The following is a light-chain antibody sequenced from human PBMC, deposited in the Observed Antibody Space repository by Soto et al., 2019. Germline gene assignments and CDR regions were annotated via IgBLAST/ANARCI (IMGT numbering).Light chain of an antibody. J-gene: IGKJ5*01. CDR1: HDISTY. Sequence: DIQLTQSPSLPAASVVDRVTITCRASHDISTYLAWYQQKPGKAPKLMIYEASTLQSGVPSRFSGSGSGTEFTLTISGLLPEDFATYHCQQLNTLPFTFGQGTRLEI. CDR2: EAS. CDR3: QQLNTLPFT. V-gene: IGKV1-9*01.